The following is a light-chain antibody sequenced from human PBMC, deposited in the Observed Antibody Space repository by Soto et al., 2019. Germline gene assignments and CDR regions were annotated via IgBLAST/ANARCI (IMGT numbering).Light chain of an antibody. V-gene: IGLV2-14*01. J-gene: IGLJ3*02. CDR2: EVS. Sequence: HSAVAQHASGSGTHGQTITHCCTGSSGDVGHYNFVSWYQQHPGKAPKLIIYEVSHRPSGVSNRFSASKSGNTASLIISGLQAEDEAYYYCSSFTTTTSLMFGGGTKSPS. CDR1: SGDVGHYNF. CDR3: SSFTTTTSLM.